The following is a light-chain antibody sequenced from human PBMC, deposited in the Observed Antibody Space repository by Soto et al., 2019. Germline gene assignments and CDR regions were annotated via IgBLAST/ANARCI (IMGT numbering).Light chain of an antibody. CDR1: SSDVGMYNY. CDR2: DIS. CDR3: TSYTISSTIV. J-gene: IGLJ2*01. V-gene: IGLV2-14*01. Sequence: QSALTQPASVSGSPGQSITISCSGSSSDVGMYNYVSWYQNHPGKAPKLLIYDISDRPSGVSDRFSGSKSGNTASLTISGLRAEDEADYYCTSYTISSTIVFGEGTKVTVL.